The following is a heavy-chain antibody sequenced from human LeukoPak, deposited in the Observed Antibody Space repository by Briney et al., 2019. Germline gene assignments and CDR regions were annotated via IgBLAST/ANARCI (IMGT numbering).Heavy chain of an antibody. CDR2: ISYDGSNK. Sequence: GGSLRLSCAASRFTFSSDGVHWVRQAPGKGLEWVAVISYDGSNKYYADSVKGRFTISRDNSKNTLYLQMNSLRAEDTAVYYCAKALSSGWYVFDYWGQGTLVTVSS. J-gene: IGHJ4*02. V-gene: IGHV3-30*18. D-gene: IGHD6-19*01. CDR3: AKALSSGWYVFDY. CDR1: RFTFSSDG.